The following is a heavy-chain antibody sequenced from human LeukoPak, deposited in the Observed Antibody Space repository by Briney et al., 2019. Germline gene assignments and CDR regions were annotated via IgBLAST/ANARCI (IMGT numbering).Heavy chain of an antibody. J-gene: IGHJ5*02. CDR3: ARGGCSSTSCYFWTATNWFDP. Sequence: GASVKVSCKASGYTFTGYYMHWVRQAPGQGLEWMGWISAYNGNTNYAQKLQGRVTMTTDTSTSTAYMELRSLRSDDTAVYYCARGGCSSTSCYFWTATNWFDPWGQGTLVTVSS. CDR1: GYTFTGYY. D-gene: IGHD2-2*01. V-gene: IGHV1-18*04. CDR2: ISAYNGNT.